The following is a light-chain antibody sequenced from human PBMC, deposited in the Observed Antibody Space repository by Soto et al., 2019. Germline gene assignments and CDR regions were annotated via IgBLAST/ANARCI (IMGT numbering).Light chain of an antibody. CDR1: QSVSSN. Sequence: EIVLTQSPGTLSLSPGERSTLSCRASQSVSSNYLAWYQQKPGQAPRLLIYGASTRATGIPARFSGSGFGTEFTLTISSLQSEDFAVYYCQQYNNWPPITFGQGTRLEIK. V-gene: IGKV3-15*01. CDR2: GAS. J-gene: IGKJ5*01. CDR3: QQYNNWPPIT.